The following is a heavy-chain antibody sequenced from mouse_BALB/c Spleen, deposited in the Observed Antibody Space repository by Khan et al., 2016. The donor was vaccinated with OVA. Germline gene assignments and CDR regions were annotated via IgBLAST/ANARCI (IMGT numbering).Heavy chain of an antibody. V-gene: IGHV1-4*01. Sequence: QVRLQQSGAELARPGASVKMSCKASGYTFTSYTIHWIKQRPGQGLEWIGYINPSSGYTNYNQKFKDKATLTADKSSTTAYMQLSSLTSDDSAVYYGARYGAYYRNDGWFDYWGQGTLVTVSA. J-gene: IGHJ3*01. CDR3: ARYGAYYRNDGWFDY. D-gene: IGHD2-14*01. CDR2: INPSSGYT. CDR1: GYTFTSYT.